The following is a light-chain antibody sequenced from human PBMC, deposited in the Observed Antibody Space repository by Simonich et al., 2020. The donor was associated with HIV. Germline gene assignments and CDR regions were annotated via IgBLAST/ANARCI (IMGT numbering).Light chain of an antibody. J-gene: IGLJ3*02. CDR1: NIGSKS. CDR2: DDS. CDR3: YSTDSSGNHKGV. V-gene: IGLV3-21*01. Sequence: SYVLTQPPSVSVAPGKTARITCGGNNIGSKSVHWYQQKPGQAPVLVVYDDSDRPPGIPERVSGSSSGTMATLTISGAQVEDEADDYCYSTDSSGNHKGVFGGGTKLTVL.